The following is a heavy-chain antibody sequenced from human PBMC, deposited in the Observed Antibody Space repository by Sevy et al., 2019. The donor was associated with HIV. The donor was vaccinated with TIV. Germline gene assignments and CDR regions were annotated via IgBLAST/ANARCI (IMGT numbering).Heavy chain of an antibody. V-gene: IGHV4-59*01. CDR2: IYYSGST. CDR3: ARGAVLRYFDWFHYYYYMDV. D-gene: IGHD3-9*01. Sequence: SEILSLTCTVSGGSISSYYWSWIRQPPGKGLEWIGYIYYSGSTNYNPSLKSRVTISVDTSKNQFSLKLSSVTAADTAVYYCARGAVLRYFDWFHYYYYMDVWGKGTTVTVSS. CDR1: GGSISSYY. J-gene: IGHJ6*03.